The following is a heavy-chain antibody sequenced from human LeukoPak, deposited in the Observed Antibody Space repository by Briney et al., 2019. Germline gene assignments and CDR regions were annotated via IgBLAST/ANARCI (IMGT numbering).Heavy chain of an antibody. Sequence: PSQTLSLTCAISGGSVSSNGAAWNWIMQSPSRGLGGLGRRFYRSKWYNDYAVSVKSRITTNPDTSKKQFSLQLNSVTHEDAAVYYCAKGCSSGWYIGGVDAFDIWGQGTMVTVSS. J-gene: IGHJ3*02. CDR3: AKGCSSGWYIGGVDAFDI. CDR1: GGSVSSNGAA. CDR2: RFYRSKWYN. D-gene: IGHD6-19*01. V-gene: IGHV6-1*01.